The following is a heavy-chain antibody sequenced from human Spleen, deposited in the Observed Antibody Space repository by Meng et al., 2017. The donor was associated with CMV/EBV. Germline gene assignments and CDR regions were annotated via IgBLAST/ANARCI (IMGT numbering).Heavy chain of an antibody. CDR1: GGSISSSSYF. Sequence: SETLSLTCIVSGGSISSSSYFWAWIRQPPGKGLEWIGSIHYTGNTYYNPSLNSRVTISIHTSRSQFSLKLSSVTAADTAVYYCARDGCSSASCYQDYYYGVDVWGRGTTVTVSS. J-gene: IGHJ6*02. CDR3: ARDGCSSASCYQDYYYGVDV. V-gene: IGHV4-39*07. D-gene: IGHD2-2*01. CDR2: IHYTGNT.